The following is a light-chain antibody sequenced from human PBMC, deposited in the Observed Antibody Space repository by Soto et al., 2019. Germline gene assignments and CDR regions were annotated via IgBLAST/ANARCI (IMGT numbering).Light chain of an antibody. CDR1: SSDAGGYNY. CDR3: CSYAGSYV. CDR2: DGS. J-gene: IGLJ1*01. V-gene: IGLV2-11*01. Sequence: QSALTQARSVSGAPGRSVTISCTGTSSDAGGYNYISWYQQHPGNAPKLMSYDGSKRPSGVSERFSGSKSGNTAALTISGREAEDEADYYCCSYAGSYVFGTGTKVTVL.